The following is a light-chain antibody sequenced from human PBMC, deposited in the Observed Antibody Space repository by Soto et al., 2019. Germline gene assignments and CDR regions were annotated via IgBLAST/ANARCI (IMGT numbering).Light chain of an antibody. CDR1: KNDIGVYDF. CDR2: EVV. V-gene: IGLV2-8*01. Sequence: QSVLTQPPSASGSPGQSVTISCTGTKNDIGVYDFVSWYQHHPGKAPRLIIYEVVQRPSGVPDRFSGSKSGNTASLTVSGFQAADQADYFCKSYAGSNTYVFGSGAKLTVL. CDR3: KSYAGSNTYV. J-gene: IGLJ1*01.